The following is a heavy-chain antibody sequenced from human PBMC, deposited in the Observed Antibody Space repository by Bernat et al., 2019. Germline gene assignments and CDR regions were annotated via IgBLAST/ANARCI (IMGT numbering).Heavy chain of an antibody. J-gene: IGHJ5*02. Sequence: QVQLVESGGGVVQPGRSLRLSCAASGLTFSSYAMHWVRQAPGKGLEWVAVISYDGSNKYYADSVKGRFTISRDNSKNTLYLQMNSLRAEDTAVYYCVRDAGSGHGSGSYSRWFDPWGQGTLVTVSS. CDR2: ISYDGSNK. CDR3: VRDAGSGHGSGSYSRWFDP. V-gene: IGHV3-30*01. CDR1: GLTFSSYA. D-gene: IGHD3-10*01.